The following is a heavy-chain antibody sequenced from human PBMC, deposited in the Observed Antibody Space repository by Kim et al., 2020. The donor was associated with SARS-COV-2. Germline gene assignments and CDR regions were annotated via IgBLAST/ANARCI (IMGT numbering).Heavy chain of an antibody. D-gene: IGHD6-13*01. CDR3: ARDGIAAAEFWFDP. CDR1: GYTFTSYA. Sequence: ASVKVSCKASGYTFTSYAMHWVRQAPGQRLEWMGWINAGNGNTKYSQKFQGRVTITRDTSASTAYMELSSLRSEDTAVYYCARDGIAAAEFWFDPWGQGTLVTVSS. CDR2: INAGNGNT. V-gene: IGHV1-3*01. J-gene: IGHJ5*02.